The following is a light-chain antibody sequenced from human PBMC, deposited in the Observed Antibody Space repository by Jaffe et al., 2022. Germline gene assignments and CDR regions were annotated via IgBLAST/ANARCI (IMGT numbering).Light chain of an antibody. V-gene: IGLV3-21*04. CDR3: QVWDTSPDHPV. CDR2: YDH. J-gene: IGLJ3*02. Sequence: SYVLTQPPSVSVAPGGTATIPCGGDNIGGKTVHWYQQRPGQAPLLIISYDHRRSAGIPDRFSGSNSEDTATLTISRVEAGDEAAYYCQVWDTSPDHPVFGRGTKLTVL. CDR1: NIGGKT.